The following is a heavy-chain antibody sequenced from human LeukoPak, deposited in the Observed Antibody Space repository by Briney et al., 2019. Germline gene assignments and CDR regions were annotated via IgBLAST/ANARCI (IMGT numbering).Heavy chain of an antibody. Sequence: GGSLRLSCAASGFTFSSYAMHWVRQAPGKGLEWVAVISYDGSNKYCADSVKGRFTISRDNSKNTLYLQMNSLRAEDTAVYYCARDERLRYFDWLLSEYGMDVWGKGTTVTVSS. D-gene: IGHD3-9*01. CDR2: ISYDGSNK. V-gene: IGHV3-30*04. CDR3: ARDERLRYFDWLLSEYGMDV. CDR1: GFTFSSYA. J-gene: IGHJ6*04.